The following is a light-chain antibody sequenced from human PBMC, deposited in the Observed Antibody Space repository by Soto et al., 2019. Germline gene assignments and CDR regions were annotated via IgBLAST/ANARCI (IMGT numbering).Light chain of an antibody. CDR2: AAS. V-gene: IGKV1-39*01. CDR1: QSLSRY. Sequence: DIQMTQSPSSLSASVGDRVTITCRARQSLSRYLNWYQQKPGKAPKLLTYAASSLQSRVPLRFSGRVSGTEFTHTISRLQPEDFATYYCQQCYSIPYTFGPGTKLESK. J-gene: IGKJ2*01. CDR3: QQCYSIPYT.